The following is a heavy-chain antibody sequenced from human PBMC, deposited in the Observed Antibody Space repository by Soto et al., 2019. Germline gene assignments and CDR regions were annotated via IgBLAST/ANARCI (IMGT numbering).Heavy chain of an antibody. CDR3: AGSVSIAVAAWYFDL. CDR1: GYTFTSYA. V-gene: IGHV1-3*01. CDR2: INAGNGNT. J-gene: IGHJ2*01. Sequence: QVQLVQSGAEVKKPGASVKVSCKASGYTFTSYAMHWVRQAPGQRLEWMGWINAGNGNTKYSQKFQGRVTITRDTSASTAYMELSSLRSEDTAVYYCAGSVSIAVAAWYFDLWAVAPWSLSPQ. D-gene: IGHD6-19*01.